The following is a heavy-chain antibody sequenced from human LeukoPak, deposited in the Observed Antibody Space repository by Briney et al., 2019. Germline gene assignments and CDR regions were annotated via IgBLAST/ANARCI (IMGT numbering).Heavy chain of an antibody. CDR2: INPNSGGT. V-gene: IGHV1-2*02. J-gene: IGHJ5*02. CDR3: ARDQLNLWRGTTGTTSSWVWFDP. Sequence: ASVKVSCKASGYTFTGYYTHWVRQAPGQGLEWMGWINPNSGGTNYAQKFQGRVTMTRDTSISTAYMELSRLRSDDTAVYYCARDQLNLWRGTTGTTSSWVWFDPWGQGTLVTVSS. CDR1: GYTFTGYY. D-gene: IGHD1-1*01.